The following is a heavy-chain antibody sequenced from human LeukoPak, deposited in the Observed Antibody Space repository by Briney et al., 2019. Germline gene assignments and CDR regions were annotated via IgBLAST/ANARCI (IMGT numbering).Heavy chain of an antibody. CDR3: ASTNSSSWYVARI. CDR1: GGSISSGGYY. CDR2: IYYSGST. V-gene: IGHV4-31*03. D-gene: IGHD6-13*01. Sequence: SETLSLTCTVSGGSISSGGYYWRWIRQHPGKGLEWIGYIYYSGSTYYNPSLKSRVTISVDTSKNQFSLKLSSVTAADTAVYYCASTNSSSWYVARIWGQGTMVTVSS. J-gene: IGHJ3*02.